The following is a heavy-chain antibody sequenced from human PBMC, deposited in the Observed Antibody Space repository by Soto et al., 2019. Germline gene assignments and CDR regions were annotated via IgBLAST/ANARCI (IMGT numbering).Heavy chain of an antibody. CDR3: TRDGS. CDR1: GFPFSSYA. D-gene: IGHD5-12*01. V-gene: IGHV3-48*01. Sequence: GGSLILSCAASGFPFSSYAMNWVRQTPDKGLEWLSYISDSGSTIHYADSVKGRFTISRDNAKNSLYLQMNSLRADDTAVYYCTRDGSWGQGTLVTVS. J-gene: IGHJ5*02. CDR2: ISDSGSTI.